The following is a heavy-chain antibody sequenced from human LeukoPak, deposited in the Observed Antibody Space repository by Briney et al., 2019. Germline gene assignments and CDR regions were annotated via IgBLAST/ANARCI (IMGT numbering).Heavy chain of an antibody. CDR3: ASSGWTSLYYYGMDV. CDR2: IYSGGST. Sequence: PGGSLRLSCAASGFTVSSNYMSWVRQAPGKGLEWVSVIYSGGSTYYADSVKGRFTISRDNSKNTLYLQMNSLRAEDTAVYYCASSGWTSLYYYGMDVWGQGTTVTVSS. D-gene: IGHD6-19*01. J-gene: IGHJ6*02. CDR1: GFTVSSNY. V-gene: IGHV3-53*01.